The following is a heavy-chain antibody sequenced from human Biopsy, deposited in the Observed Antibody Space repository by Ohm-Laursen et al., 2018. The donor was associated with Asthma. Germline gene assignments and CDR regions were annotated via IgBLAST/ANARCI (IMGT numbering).Heavy chain of an antibody. Sequence: ASVKVSCKASGYTFIHFAIHWVRQAPGQRLEWMGWINAGDGNTKYSQKFQGRVTITRDTSASTVYMDLRSLRSEDTAMYYCARTYYDFLTGQVNDAFALWGQGTMVTVSS. CDR1: GYTFIHFA. CDR2: INAGDGNT. J-gene: IGHJ3*01. V-gene: IGHV1-3*01. D-gene: IGHD3-9*01. CDR3: ARTYYDFLTGQVNDAFAL.